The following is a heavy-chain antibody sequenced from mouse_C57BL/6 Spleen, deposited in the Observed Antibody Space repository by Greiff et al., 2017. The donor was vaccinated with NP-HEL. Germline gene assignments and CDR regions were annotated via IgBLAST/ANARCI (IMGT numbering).Heavy chain of an antibody. CDR2: ISYSGST. Sequence: EVKLQESGPGMVKPSQSLSLTCTVTGYSITSGYDWHWIRHFPGNKLEWMGYISYSGSTNYNPSLKSRISITHDTSKNHFFLKLNSVTTEDTATYYCARGGLLHYFDYWGQGTTLTVSS. V-gene: IGHV3-1*01. CDR1: GYSITSGYD. D-gene: IGHD2-10*01. CDR3: ARGGLLHYFDY. J-gene: IGHJ2*01.